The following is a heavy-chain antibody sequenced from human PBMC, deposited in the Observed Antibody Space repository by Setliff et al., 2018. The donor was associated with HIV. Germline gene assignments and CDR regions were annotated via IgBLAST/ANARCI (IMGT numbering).Heavy chain of an antibody. CDR2: MYTTGST. CDR1: GGSISSGAYY. CDR3: ARQGDPVYGGSSGVFDC. V-gene: IGHV4-61*09. D-gene: IGHD2-15*01. J-gene: IGHJ4*02. Sequence: SETLSLTCTVSGGSISSGAYYWTWIRQPAGKGLDWIGHMYTTGSTNYNASLKSRVTISLDTSKNQFSLKLSSVTASDTAVFYCARQGDPVYGGSSGVFDCWGQGTLVTVTS.